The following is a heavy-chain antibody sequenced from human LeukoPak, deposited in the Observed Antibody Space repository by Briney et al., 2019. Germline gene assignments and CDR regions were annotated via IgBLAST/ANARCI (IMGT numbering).Heavy chain of an antibody. Sequence: EALXISCKVSGYRFTSYWIGWVRQMPGKGLEWMGIIYPGDSDTRYSPSFQGQVTISADKSISTAYLQWSSLKASDTAMYYCARRGSYDAFDIWGQGTMVTVSS. J-gene: IGHJ3*02. CDR2: IYPGDSDT. D-gene: IGHD1-26*01. V-gene: IGHV5-51*01. CDR1: GYRFTSYW. CDR3: ARRGSYDAFDI.